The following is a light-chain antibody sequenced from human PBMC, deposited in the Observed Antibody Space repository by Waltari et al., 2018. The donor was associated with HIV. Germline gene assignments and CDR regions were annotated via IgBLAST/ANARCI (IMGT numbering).Light chain of an antibody. Sequence: SVLTQPPSASGTPGQRVTISCSGSSSNIGNDTVNWYQHLPGAAPKLLIFNDNRRPSGVPDRFSGSKSGTSASLAISSLQSEDEAHYYCAAWDDSLNGRVFGGGTRLTVL. CDR1: SSNIGNDT. J-gene: IGLJ3*02. CDR3: AAWDDSLNGRV. CDR2: NDN. V-gene: IGLV1-44*01.